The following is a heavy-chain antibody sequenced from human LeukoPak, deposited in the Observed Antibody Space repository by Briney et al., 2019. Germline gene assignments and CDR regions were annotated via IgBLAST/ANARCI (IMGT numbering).Heavy chain of an antibody. J-gene: IGHJ3*02. CDR2: IIPIFGTA. V-gene: IGHV1-69*05. CDR1: GGTFSSYA. CDR3: ARAPLHPRRAFDI. Sequence: SVKVSCKASGGTFSSYAISWVRQAPGQGLEWMGGIIPIFGTANYAQKFQGRVTITTDESTSTAYMELSSLRSEDTAVYYCARAPLHPRRAFDIWGQGTMVTVSS.